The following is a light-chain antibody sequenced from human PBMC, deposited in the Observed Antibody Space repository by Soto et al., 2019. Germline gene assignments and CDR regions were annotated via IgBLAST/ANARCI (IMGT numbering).Light chain of an antibody. J-gene: IGKJ5*01. V-gene: IGKV1-12*01. CDR3: QQANSFPIT. CDR2: AAS. Sequence: IQMTQCACFVAAFVWDSVTITWGASPDISSWLAWYQQKPGKAPKLLIYAASSLQSGVPSRFSGSGSGTDFTLTISSLQPEDFATYYCQQANSFPITFGQGTRLEIK. CDR1: PDISSW.